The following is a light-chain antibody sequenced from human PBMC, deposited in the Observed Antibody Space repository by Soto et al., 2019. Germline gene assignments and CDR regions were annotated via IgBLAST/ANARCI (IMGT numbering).Light chain of an antibody. CDR3: GSYTTFNSLV. J-gene: IGLJ3*02. Sequence: QSALTQPASVSGSPGQSIIISCTGTSSDIGGSKYVTWYQQPPGRAPRIIIYDVSDRPSGVSIRFSGSKSGTTAYLTISGLQAGDEADDYCGSYTTFNSLVFGGGTQLTVL. V-gene: IGLV2-14*01. CDR1: SSDIGGSKY. CDR2: DVS.